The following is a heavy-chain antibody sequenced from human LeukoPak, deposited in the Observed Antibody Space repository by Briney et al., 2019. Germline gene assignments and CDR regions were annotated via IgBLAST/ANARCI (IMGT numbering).Heavy chain of an antibody. J-gene: IGHJ4*02. D-gene: IGHD3-10*01. CDR3: ARYGSGSYYTVAIDY. Sequence: SETLSLTCVVSGGSVSGYYWGWIRQPPGRGLEWIGYVYYSGSTNYNPSFKSRVTISVDTSKNQFSLKLSSVTAADTAVYYCARYGSGSYYTVAIDYWGQGTLVTVSS. V-gene: IGHV4-59*02. CDR1: GGSVSGYY. CDR2: VYYSGST.